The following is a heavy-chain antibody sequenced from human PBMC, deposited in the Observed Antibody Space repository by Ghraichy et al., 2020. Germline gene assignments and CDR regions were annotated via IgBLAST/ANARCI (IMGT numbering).Heavy chain of an antibody. CDR3: AKSPLVVVPATLDY. CDR1: GFTFGSYA. J-gene: IGHJ4*02. V-gene: IGHV3-30*18. D-gene: IGHD2-15*01. CDR2: ISYDGSDT. Sequence: GGSLRLSCTASGFTFGSYAMHWVRQAPGKGLEWVALISYDGSDTYYADSLKGRFTISRDNYKNTLYLQTCNLRPEDTAMYYCAKSPLVVVPATLDYWGQGTLVTVPS.